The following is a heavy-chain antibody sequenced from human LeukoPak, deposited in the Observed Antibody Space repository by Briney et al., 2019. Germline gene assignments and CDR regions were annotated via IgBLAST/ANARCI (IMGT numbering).Heavy chain of an antibody. CDR1: GSSISSGGYY. Sequence: TSETLSLTCTVSGSSISSGGYYWGWIRQPPEKGLEWIGSIYYSGSTYYNPSLKSRVTISVDTSKNQFSLKLSSVTAADTAVYYCASPGGGPTDYWGQGTLVTVSS. V-gene: IGHV4-39*01. CDR2: IYYSGST. J-gene: IGHJ4*02. CDR3: ASPGGGPTDY. D-gene: IGHD3-16*01.